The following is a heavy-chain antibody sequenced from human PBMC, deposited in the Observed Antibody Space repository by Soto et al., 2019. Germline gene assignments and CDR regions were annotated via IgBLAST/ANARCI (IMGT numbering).Heavy chain of an antibody. Sequence: GGSLRLSCAASGFSFTNFAMSWVRQAPGRGLEWVAGIGASGDITWYADSVKGRLSISRDNSKNTLYLQLNSLRFDDTAVYYCAKDDFTDRGDDYFDYWGPGTLVTVSS. J-gene: IGHJ4*02. CDR3: AKDDFTDRGDDYFDY. V-gene: IGHV3-23*01. CDR2: IGASGDIT. CDR1: GFSFTNFA. D-gene: IGHD2-21*02.